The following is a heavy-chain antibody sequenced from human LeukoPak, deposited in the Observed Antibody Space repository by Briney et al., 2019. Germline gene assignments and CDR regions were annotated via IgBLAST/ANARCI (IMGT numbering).Heavy chain of an antibody. Sequence: GGSLRLSCAASGFTFSNYEMNWVGQAPGKGLEWVSYIGSSGSTIYYADSVKGRFTISRDNAKSSLFLQTNSLRAEDTAVYYCARGAMATTPFFDYWGQGTLATVSS. CDR1: GFTFSNYE. D-gene: IGHD5-24*01. CDR2: IGSSGSTI. J-gene: IGHJ4*02. V-gene: IGHV3-48*03. CDR3: ARGAMATTPFFDY.